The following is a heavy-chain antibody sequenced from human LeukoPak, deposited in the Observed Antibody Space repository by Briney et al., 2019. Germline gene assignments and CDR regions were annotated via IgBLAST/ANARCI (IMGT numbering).Heavy chain of an antibody. V-gene: IGHV3-23*01. CDR1: GFTFSTYG. Sequence: GGSLRLSCAASGFTFSTYGMSWVRQAPGKGLEWVSTISGSGGSTYCADVVKGRFTISRDNSKNTLFLQMNSLRADDTAVYYCAMHCSGGTCYSSFDWWGQGTLVTVSS. CDR3: AMHCSGGTCYSSFDW. CDR2: ISGSGGST. J-gene: IGHJ4*02. D-gene: IGHD2-15*01.